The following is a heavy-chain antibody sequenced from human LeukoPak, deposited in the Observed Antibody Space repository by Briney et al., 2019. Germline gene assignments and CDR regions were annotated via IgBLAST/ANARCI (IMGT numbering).Heavy chain of an antibody. Sequence: PSETLSLTCTVSGGSISSYYWSWIRQPPGKGLEWIGYIYYSGSTNYNPSLKSRVTISVDTSKTHFSLKLSPVTAADTAVYYCARSLTGYTNFDYWGQGTLVTVSS. CDR3: ARSLTGYTNFDY. J-gene: IGHJ4*02. D-gene: IGHD3-9*01. CDR1: GGSISSYY. V-gene: IGHV4-59*08. CDR2: IYYSGST.